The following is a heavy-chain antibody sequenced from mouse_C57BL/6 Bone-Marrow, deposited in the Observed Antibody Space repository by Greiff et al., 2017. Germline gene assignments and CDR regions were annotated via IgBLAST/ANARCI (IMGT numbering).Heavy chain of an antibody. D-gene: IGHD1-1*01. CDR3: ARRTGYYYGSSLWAMDY. V-gene: IGHV1-52*01. Sequence: VQLQQPGAELVRPGSSVKLSCKASGYTFTSYWMHWVKQRPIQGLEWIGNIDPSDSETHYNQKFKDKATLTVDKSSSTAYMQLSSLTSEDSAVYYCARRTGYYYGSSLWAMDYWGQGTSVTVSS. J-gene: IGHJ4*01. CDR2: IDPSDSET. CDR1: GYTFTSYW.